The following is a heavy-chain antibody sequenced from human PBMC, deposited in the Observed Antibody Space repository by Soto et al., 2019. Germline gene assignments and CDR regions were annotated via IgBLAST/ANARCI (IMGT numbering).Heavy chain of an antibody. CDR1: GGSISSGGYY. Sequence: QVQLQESGPGLVKPSQTLSLTCTVSGGSISSGGYYWSWIRQHLGKGLEWIGYIYYSGSTYYNPSLKRRVTISVDTSKNQFSLKLSSVTAADTAVYYGARADRTASRGYYLSLFDYWGQGTLVTVSS. V-gene: IGHV4-31*03. D-gene: IGHD3-22*01. CDR3: ARADRTASRGYYLSLFDY. CDR2: IYYSGST. J-gene: IGHJ4*02.